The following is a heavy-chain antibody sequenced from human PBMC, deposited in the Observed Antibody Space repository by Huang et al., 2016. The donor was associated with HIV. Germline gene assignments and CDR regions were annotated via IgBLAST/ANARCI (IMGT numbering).Heavy chain of an antibody. CDR2: ISGSGVST. D-gene: IGHD3-10*01. J-gene: IGHJ4*02. V-gene: IGHV3-23*01. Sequence: VQLLESGGGLVQPGGSRRLSCAASGFTFSSYAMRWVRQAPGKGLECVSTISGSGVSTYHADSVKGRFTTSRDNSENMLYLQMHTLRAEDTAVYYCAKGEFVGESYFDQWGQGTLVTVSS. CDR1: GFTFSSYA. CDR3: AKGEFVGESYFDQ.